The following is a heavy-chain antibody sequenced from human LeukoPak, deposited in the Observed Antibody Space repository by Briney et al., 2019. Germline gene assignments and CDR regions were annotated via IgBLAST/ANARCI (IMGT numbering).Heavy chain of an antibody. CDR2: TYYSGST. J-gene: IGHJ5*02. V-gene: IGHV4-39*01. CDR3: ARPKVDILTGCWFDP. D-gene: IGHD3-9*01. CDR1: GGSISSYY. Sequence: SETLSLTCTVSGGSISSYYWGWIRQPPGKGLEWIGSTYYSGSTYYNPSLKSRVTISVDTSKNQFSLKLSSVTAADTAVYYCARPKVDILTGCWFDPWGQGTLVTVSS.